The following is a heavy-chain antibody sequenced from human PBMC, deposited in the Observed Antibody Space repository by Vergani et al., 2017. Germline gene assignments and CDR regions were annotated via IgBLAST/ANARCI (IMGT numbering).Heavy chain of an antibody. CDR3: AGGNDHGTYNPPLDP. Sequence: QVQLQQWGAGLLKPSETLSLTCAVYGGSFSGYYWSWIRQPPGKGLEWIGEINHSGSTNYNPSLKSRVTILLDTSRKQFSLRLNSVTAADTAVYYCAGGNDHGTYNPPLDPWGPGTRVTVSS. CDR2: INHSGST. CDR1: GGSFSGYY. V-gene: IGHV4-34*01. J-gene: IGHJ5*02. D-gene: IGHD4/OR15-4a*01.